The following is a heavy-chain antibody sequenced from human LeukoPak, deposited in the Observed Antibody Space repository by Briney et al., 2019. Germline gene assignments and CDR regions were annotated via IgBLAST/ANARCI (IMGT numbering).Heavy chain of an antibody. Sequence: KXSGYTFTGYYMHWVRQAAGQGLEWMGGIIPIFGTANYAQKFEGRVTITEDECTSTAYMELSSLRSEDTAVYYCARPIAAAGESEDAFDIWGQGTMVTVSS. CDR1: GYTFTGYY. CDR3: ARPIAAAGESEDAFDI. J-gene: IGHJ3*02. D-gene: IGHD6-13*01. CDR2: IIPIFGTA. V-gene: IGHV1-69*01.